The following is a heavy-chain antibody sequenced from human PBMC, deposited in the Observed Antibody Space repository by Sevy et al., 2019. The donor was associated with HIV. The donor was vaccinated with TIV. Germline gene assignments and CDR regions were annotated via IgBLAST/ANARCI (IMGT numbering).Heavy chain of an antibody. D-gene: IGHD3-22*01. J-gene: IGHJ3*02. CDR1: GYTFTGYY. CDR2: INPNSGGT. CDR3: ARVPTMIVVVQGDLNAFDI. Sequence: ASVKVSCKASGYTFTGYYMHWVRQAPGQGLEWMGWINPNSGGTNYAQKLQGRVTMTRETSISTAYMELSRLGSDDTAVYYCARVPTMIVVVQGDLNAFDIWGQGTMVTVSS. V-gene: IGHV1-2*02.